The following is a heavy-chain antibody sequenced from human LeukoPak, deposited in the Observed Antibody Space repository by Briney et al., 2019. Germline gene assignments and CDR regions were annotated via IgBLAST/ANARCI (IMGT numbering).Heavy chain of an antibody. CDR2: ISSSSSYI. Sequence: KPGGSLRLSCAASGFTFSSYSMNWVRQAPGKGLEWVSSISSSSSYIYYADSVKGRFTISRDNAKNSLYLQMNSLRAEDTAVYYSARDRWGDYAFDYWGQGTLVTVSS. J-gene: IGHJ4*02. D-gene: IGHD4-17*01. CDR3: ARDRWGDYAFDY. V-gene: IGHV3-21*01. CDR1: GFTFSSYS.